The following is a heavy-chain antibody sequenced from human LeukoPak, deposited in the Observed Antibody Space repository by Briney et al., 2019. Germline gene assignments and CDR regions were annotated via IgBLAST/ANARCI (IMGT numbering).Heavy chain of an antibody. V-gene: IGHV4-59*01. Sequence: SETLSLTCTVSGGSISSYYWSWIRQPPGKGLEWIGYIYYSGSTNYNPSLKSRVTISVDTSKNEFSLKLSSVTAADTAVYYCARKAVAGHLDYWGQGTLVTVSS. CDR2: IYYSGST. D-gene: IGHD6-19*01. CDR3: ARKAVAGHLDY. J-gene: IGHJ4*02. CDR1: GGSISSYY.